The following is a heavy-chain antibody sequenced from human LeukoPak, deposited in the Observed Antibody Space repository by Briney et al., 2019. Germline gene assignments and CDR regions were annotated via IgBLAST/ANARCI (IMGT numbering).Heavy chain of an antibody. CDR3: ARRKGYYDSSGYYPDAFDI. CDR1: GGSISSGSYY. V-gene: IGHV4-61*02. Sequence: SETLSLTCTVSGGSISSGSYYWSWIRRPAGKGLEWIGRIYTSGSTNYNPSLKSRVTISVDTSKNQFSLKLSSVTAADTAVYYCARRKGYYDSSGYYPDAFDIWGQGTMVTVSS. D-gene: IGHD3-22*01. CDR2: IYTSGST. J-gene: IGHJ3*02.